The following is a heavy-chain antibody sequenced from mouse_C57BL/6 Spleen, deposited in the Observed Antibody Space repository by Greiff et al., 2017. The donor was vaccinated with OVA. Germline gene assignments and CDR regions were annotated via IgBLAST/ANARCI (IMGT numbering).Heavy chain of an antibody. CDR2: IDPSDSYT. CDR3: AIYYCSSYSRDY. J-gene: IGHJ4*01. V-gene: IGHV1-69*01. D-gene: IGHD1-1*01. CDR1: GYTFTSYW. Sequence: QVQLQQPGAELVMPGASVKLSCKASGYTFTSYWMHWVKQRPGQGLEWIGEIDPSDSYTNYNQKFTGKSTLTLDKSSSTAYMQLSSLTSEYSAVYYGAIYYCSSYSRDYWGQGTSVTFSS.